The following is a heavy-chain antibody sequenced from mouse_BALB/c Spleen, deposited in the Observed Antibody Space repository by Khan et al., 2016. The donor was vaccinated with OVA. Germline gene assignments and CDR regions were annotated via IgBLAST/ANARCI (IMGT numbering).Heavy chain of an antibody. D-gene: IGHD4-1*01. Sequence: VQLQESGAELARPGASVKLSCKASGYTFTDYYINWVRQRTGQGLEWIGDIYPGIGNTYYNEKFKGKATLTADKSSSTAYMQLSSLTSEDSAVYCCARSGTGSFLYWGQGTLVTVSA. CDR1: GYTFTDYY. V-gene: IGHV1-77*01. J-gene: IGHJ3*01. CDR2: IYPGIGNT. CDR3: ARSGTGSFLY.